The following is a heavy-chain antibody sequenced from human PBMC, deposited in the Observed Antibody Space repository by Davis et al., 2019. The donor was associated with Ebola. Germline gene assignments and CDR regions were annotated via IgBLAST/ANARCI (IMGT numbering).Heavy chain of an antibody. Sequence: AASVKVSCKVSGYTLTDLSMHWVRQAPGKGLEWMGRFDPEDGETIYAQKFQGRVTMTEDTSTDTAYMELSSLRSEDTAVYYCATGAITMVQGVIFPSFDYWGQGTLVTVSS. CDR1: GYTLTDLS. D-gene: IGHD3-10*01. J-gene: IGHJ4*02. CDR2: FDPEDGET. V-gene: IGHV1-24*01. CDR3: ATGAITMVQGVIFPSFDY.